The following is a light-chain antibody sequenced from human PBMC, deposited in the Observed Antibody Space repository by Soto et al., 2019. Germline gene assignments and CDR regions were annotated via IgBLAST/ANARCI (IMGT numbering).Light chain of an antibody. CDR3: QQRSNWTIT. Sequence: EIVLTQSPATPSLSPGERATLSGTASQSVSSYLAWYQQKPGQAPRLLIYDASNRATGIPARFSGSGSGTDFTLTISSLETEDFAVYYCQQRSNWTITFGQGTRLEIK. CDR2: DAS. V-gene: IGKV3-11*01. J-gene: IGKJ5*01. CDR1: QSVSSY.